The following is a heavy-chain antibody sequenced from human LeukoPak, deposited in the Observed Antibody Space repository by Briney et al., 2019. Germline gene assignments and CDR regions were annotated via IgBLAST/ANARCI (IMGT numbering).Heavy chain of an antibody. CDR2: ISGSGGST. D-gene: IGHD1-26*01. Sequence: GGSLRLSCAASGFTFSSYAMSWVRQAPGKGLEWVSAISGSGGSTYYADSVKGRFTISRDNSKNTLYLQMDSLRADDTAVYYCARYSGSYYYPPAWDLWGQGTLVTVSS. CDR3: ARYSGSYYYPPAWDL. V-gene: IGHV3-23*01. J-gene: IGHJ4*02. CDR1: GFTFSSYA.